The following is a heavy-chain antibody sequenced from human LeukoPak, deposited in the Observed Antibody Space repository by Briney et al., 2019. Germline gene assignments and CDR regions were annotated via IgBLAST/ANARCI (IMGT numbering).Heavy chain of an antibody. Sequence: ASVNVSCKASGGTSSSYAISWVRQAPGQGLEWMGGIIPIFGTANYAQKFQGRVTITADESTSTAYMELSSLRSEDTAVYYCARGGLPAATPFDYWGQGTLVTVSS. D-gene: IGHD2-2*01. V-gene: IGHV1-69*13. CDR3: ARGGLPAATPFDY. CDR1: GGTSSSYA. CDR2: IIPIFGTA. J-gene: IGHJ4*02.